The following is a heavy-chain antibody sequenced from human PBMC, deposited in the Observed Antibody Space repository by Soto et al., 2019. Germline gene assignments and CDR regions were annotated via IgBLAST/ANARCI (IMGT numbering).Heavy chain of an antibody. CDR1: WFTFSGSA. V-gene: IGHV3-73*01. CDR2: IRSKANSYAT. CDR3: TSVYSGYDSTPCYFDY. Sequence: PGGSLRLSCAASWFTFSGSAMHWVRQASGKGLEWVGRIRSKANSYATAYAASVKGRFTISRDDSKNTAYLQMNSLKTEDTAVYYCTSVYSGYDSTPCYFDYWGQGTLVTV. J-gene: IGHJ4*02. D-gene: IGHD5-12*01.